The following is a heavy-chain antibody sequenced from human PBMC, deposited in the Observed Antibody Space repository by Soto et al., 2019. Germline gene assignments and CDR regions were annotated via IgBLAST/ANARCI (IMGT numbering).Heavy chain of an antibody. V-gene: IGHV4-59*01. CDR1: GGSISSYY. CDR3: ARGGITFGGVIADY. CDR2: IYYSGST. Sequence: LSLTCTVSGGSISSYYWSWIRQPPGKGLEWIGYIYYSGSTNYNPSLKSRVTISVDTSKNQFSLKLSSVTAADTAVYYCARGGITFGGVIADYWGQGTLVTVSS. J-gene: IGHJ4*02. D-gene: IGHD3-16*02.